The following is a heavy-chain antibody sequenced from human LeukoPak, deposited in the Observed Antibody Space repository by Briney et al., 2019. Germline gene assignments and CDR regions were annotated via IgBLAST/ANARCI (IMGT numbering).Heavy chain of an antibody. J-gene: IGHJ3*02. CDR3: ARYTDGGGLSFTRGFDI. CDR1: GYTFTAYY. D-gene: IGHD5-24*01. V-gene: IGHV1-2*02. Sequence: ASVKVPPKASGYTFTAYYIHWVRQAPGQGLEWMAWISPSSGATDYAQRFQGRVTVTRDTSISTAYMEVSRLTSDDTAVYYCARYTDGGGLSFTRGFDIWGQGKMVTVSS. CDR2: ISPSSGAT.